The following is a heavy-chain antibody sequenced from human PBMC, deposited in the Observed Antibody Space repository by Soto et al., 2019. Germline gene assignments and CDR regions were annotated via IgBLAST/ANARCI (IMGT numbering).Heavy chain of an antibody. Sequence: QVHLVQSGGEVKKPGASVKVSCKASGYTFNRHGITWVRQAPGQGLEWMGWISGYNGDINYEQKFQGRVTLSSDTHTRKVYLELKSLRFDDTAVYYCARVRIVGAREIDYWGQGTLVTVYS. CDR1: GYTFNRHG. CDR2: ISGYNGDI. J-gene: IGHJ4*02. CDR3: ARVRIVGAREIDY. D-gene: IGHD1-26*01. V-gene: IGHV1-18*04.